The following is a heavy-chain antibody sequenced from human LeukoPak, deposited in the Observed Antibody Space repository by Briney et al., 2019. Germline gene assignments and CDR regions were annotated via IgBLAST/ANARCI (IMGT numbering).Heavy chain of an antibody. CDR3: ARVHPSSSWPYYYYMDV. CDR2: IYYSGST. CDR1: GGSISSYY. J-gene: IGHJ6*03. V-gene: IGHV4-59*01. Sequence: PSETLSLTCTVSGGSISSYYWSWIRQPPGKELEWIGYIYYSGSTNYNPSLKSRVTISVDTSKNQFSLKLSSVTAADTAVYYCARVHPSSSWPYYYYMDVWGKGTTVTVSS. D-gene: IGHD6-13*01.